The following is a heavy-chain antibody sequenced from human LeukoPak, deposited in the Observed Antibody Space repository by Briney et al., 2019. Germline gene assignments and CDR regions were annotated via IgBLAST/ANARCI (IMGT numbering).Heavy chain of an antibody. CDR1: GFTFSSYA. Sequence: GGSPRLSCAASGFTFSSYAMHWVPQAPGKGLEWVAVISYDGSNKYYADSVKGRFTISRDNSKNTLYLQMNSLRAEDTAVYYCARTPLKHEGSRYFDYWGQGTLVTVSS. CDR2: ISYDGSNK. V-gene: IGHV3-30*04. J-gene: IGHJ4*02. CDR3: ARTPLKHEGSRYFDY. D-gene: IGHD1-26*01.